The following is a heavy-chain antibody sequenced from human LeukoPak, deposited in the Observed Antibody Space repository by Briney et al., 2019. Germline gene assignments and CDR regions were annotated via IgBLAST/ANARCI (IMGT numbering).Heavy chain of an antibody. J-gene: IGHJ6*02. CDR3: ARGSIVVCYFHYYGMDV. D-gene: IGHD2-15*01. CDR2: IYYSGST. CDR1: GGSISSYY. V-gene: IGHV4-59*01. Sequence: SETLSLTCTVSGGSISSYYWSWIRQPPGKGLEWIGYIYYSGSTNYNPSLKSRVTISVDTSKNQFSLKLSSVTAADTAVYYCARGSIVVCYFHYYGMDVWGQGTTVTVSS.